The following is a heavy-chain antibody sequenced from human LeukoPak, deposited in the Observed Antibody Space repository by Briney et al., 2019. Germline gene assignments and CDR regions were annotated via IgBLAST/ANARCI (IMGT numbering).Heavy chain of an antibody. V-gene: IGHV3-74*01. D-gene: IGHD1-1*01. CDR2: INGDGSST. CDR1: GFSFSSYW. J-gene: IGHJ3*02. Sequence: PGGSLRLSCAASGFSFSSYWMHWVRQAPGKGLVWVSRINGDGSSTRYADSVKGRFTISRDNAKNTLYLQMNSLRAEDTAVYNCARGGLNALEAFDIWGQGTLVTVCS. CDR3: ARGGLNALEAFDI.